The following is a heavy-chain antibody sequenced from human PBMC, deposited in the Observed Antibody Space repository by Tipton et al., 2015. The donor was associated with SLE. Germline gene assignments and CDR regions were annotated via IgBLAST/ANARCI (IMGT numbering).Heavy chain of an antibody. CDR1: GGSISSSSYY. CDR2: IYYSGST. D-gene: IGHD3-3*01. J-gene: IGHJ6*03. CDR3: ARERYDFPYYMDV. Sequence: LRLSCTVSGGSISSSSYYWGWIRQPPGEGLEWIGSIYYSGSTYYNPSLKSRVTISVDTSKNQFSLKLSSVTAADTAVYYCARERYDFPYYMDVWGKGTTVTVSS. V-gene: IGHV4-39*07.